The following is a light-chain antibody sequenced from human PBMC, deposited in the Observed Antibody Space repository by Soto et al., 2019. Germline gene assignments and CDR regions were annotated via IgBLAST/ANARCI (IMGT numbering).Light chain of an antibody. CDR2: GAS. CDR1: QSVGSD. V-gene: IGKV3-15*01. CDR3: QQYNNWPLT. J-gene: IGKJ4*01. Sequence: EIVMTQSPATLSVSPGERATLSCRASQSVGSDLAWYQQKPGQAPRLVIYGASTRATGIPVRFSGSGSGTEFTLTISSLQSEDFAVYYCQQYNNWPLTFGGGTKVDIK.